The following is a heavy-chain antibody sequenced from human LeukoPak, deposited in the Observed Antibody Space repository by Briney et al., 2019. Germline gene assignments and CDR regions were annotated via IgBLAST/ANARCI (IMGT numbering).Heavy chain of an antibody. CDR1: GFTFSSYA. Sequence: GGSLRLSCAASGFTFSSYAMHWVRQAPGKGLEWVAVISYDGSNKYYADSVKGRFTISRDNSKSTLYLQMNSLRAEDTAVYYCARDRNDYGDYAPDCWGQGTLVAVSS. J-gene: IGHJ4*02. D-gene: IGHD4-17*01. CDR2: ISYDGSNK. CDR3: ARDRNDYGDYAPDC. V-gene: IGHV3-30-3*01.